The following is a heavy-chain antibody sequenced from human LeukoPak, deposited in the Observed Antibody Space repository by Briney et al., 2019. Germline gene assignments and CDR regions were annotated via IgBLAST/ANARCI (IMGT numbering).Heavy chain of an antibody. CDR2: INPNSGGT. J-gene: IGHJ4*02. CDR3: ARVDDSSGYYYGYFDY. D-gene: IGHD3-22*01. V-gene: IGHV1-24*01. CDR1: GYSLSELS. Sequence: ASVKVSCKVSGYSLSELSMHWVRQAPGKGLEWMGWINPNSGGTNYAQKFQGRVTITADESTSTAYMELSSLRSEDTAVYYCARVDDSSGYYYGYFDYWGQGTLVTVSS.